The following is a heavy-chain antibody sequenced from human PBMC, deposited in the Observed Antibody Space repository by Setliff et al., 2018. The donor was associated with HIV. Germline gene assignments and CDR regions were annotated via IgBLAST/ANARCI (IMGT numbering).Heavy chain of an antibody. Sequence: ASETLSLTCRVSSGSISGYYWSWVRQPPGRGLEWIGYVSYSGSTSYNPSLNSRFTMSVDTSRDQFSLKLSSVTAADTLVYYCARVRRGYSYGTYYYYGMDVWGQGTTVTVSS. J-gene: IGHJ6*02. CDR3: ARVRRGYSYGTYYYYGMDV. CDR1: SGSISGYY. CDR2: VSYSGST. V-gene: IGHV4-59*01. D-gene: IGHD5-18*01.